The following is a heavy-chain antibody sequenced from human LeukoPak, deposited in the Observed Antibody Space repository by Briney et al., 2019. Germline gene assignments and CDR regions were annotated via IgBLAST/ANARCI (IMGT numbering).Heavy chain of an antibody. D-gene: IGHD3-10*01. V-gene: IGHV4-34*01. Sequence: SXVXXXXGXGLEWIGEINHSRPTNYNPSLKSRVTISVDTSKNQFSLKLSSVTAADTAVYYCARILWYFDYWGQGTLVTVSS. J-gene: IGHJ4*02. CDR2: INHSRPT. CDR3: ARILWYFDY.